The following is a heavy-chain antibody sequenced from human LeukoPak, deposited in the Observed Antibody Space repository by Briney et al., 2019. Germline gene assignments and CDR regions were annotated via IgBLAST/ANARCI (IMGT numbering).Heavy chain of an antibody. J-gene: IGHJ4*02. CDR3: AKDWNDY. V-gene: IGHV3-30*02. Sequence: GGSLRLSCAASGFTFSSFGMHWVRQAPGKGLEWVAFVRYDGSNKYYADSVKGRFTISRDNSKNTLYLEMNSLRAEDTAVYYCAKDWNDYWGQGTLVTVSS. D-gene: IGHD1-1*01. CDR1: GFTFSSFG. CDR2: VRYDGSNK.